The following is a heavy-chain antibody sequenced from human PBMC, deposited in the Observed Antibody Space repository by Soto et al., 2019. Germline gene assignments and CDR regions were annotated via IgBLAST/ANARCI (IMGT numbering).Heavy chain of an antibody. D-gene: IGHD6-19*01. CDR3: SSPYGSSHFDY. Sequence: SETLSLTCTVSGGSVSSGGYYCSWIRQHPGKGLEWIGYIYYTGSTYYNPSLMSRVTVSLDRSKNQFSLRLTSVTAADTAVYYCSSPYGSSHFDYWGPGSMVTVSS. CDR1: GGSVSSGGYY. V-gene: IGHV4-31*03. J-gene: IGHJ4*01. CDR2: IYYTGST.